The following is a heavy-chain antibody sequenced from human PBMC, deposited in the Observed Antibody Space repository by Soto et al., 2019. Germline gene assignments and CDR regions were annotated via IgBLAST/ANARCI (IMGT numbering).Heavy chain of an antibody. Sequence: SETLSLTCAVSGGSIISSNWWSRVRHHPGKGQQRNGEIYQCGGTNYKQSLQSQIIISVDKFKNQIYMKLSSVTAADTAVYYCARGSGWYVDAFDIWGQGTMVT. D-gene: IGHD6-19*01. CDR1: GGSIISSNW. CDR2: IYQCGGT. CDR3: ARGSGWYVDAFDI. J-gene: IGHJ3*02. V-gene: IGHV4-4*02.